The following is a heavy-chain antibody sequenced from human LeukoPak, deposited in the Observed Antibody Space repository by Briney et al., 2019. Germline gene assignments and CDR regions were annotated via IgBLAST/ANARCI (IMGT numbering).Heavy chain of an antibody. J-gene: IGHJ4*02. CDR3: AKDVNTGTTFDY. CDR2: ISRNGGST. Sequence: GGSLRLSCAASGFTFDDYAMHWVRQAPGKGLEWVSLISRNGGSTYYADSVKGRFTISRDNSKNSLYLQMNSLRTEGTALYYCAKDVNTGTTFDYWGQGTLVTVSS. CDR1: GFTFDDYA. V-gene: IGHV3-43*02. D-gene: IGHD1-1*01.